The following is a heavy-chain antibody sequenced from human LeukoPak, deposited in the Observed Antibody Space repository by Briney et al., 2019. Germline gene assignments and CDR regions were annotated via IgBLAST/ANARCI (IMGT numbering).Heavy chain of an antibody. J-gene: IGHJ4*02. CDR3: ASSRPKYYYDSSGYYLGY. CDR2: IIPIFGTA. Sequence: SVKVSCKAFGGTFSSYAISWVRQAPGQGLEWMGGIIPIFGTANYAQKFQGGVTITADESTSTAYMELSSLRSEDTAVYYCASSRPKYYYDSSGYYLGYWGQGTLVTVSS. CDR1: GGTFSSYA. V-gene: IGHV1-69*01. D-gene: IGHD3-22*01.